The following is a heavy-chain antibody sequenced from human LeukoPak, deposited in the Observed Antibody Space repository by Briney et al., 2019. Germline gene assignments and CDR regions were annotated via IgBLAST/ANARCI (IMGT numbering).Heavy chain of an antibody. CDR3: ARDPYNGDYGDFYYYYMDV. CDR2: ITSTSSYT. Sequence: GGSLRLSCAAFGFTVSSNYMSWVRQAPGKGLEWVSSITSTSSYTFYADSVKGRFTISRDNAKNSLYLHLNSLRDEDTAIYYCARDPYNGDYGDFYYYYMDVWGKGTTVTISS. CDR1: GFTVSSNY. J-gene: IGHJ6*03. V-gene: IGHV3-21*01. D-gene: IGHD3-16*01.